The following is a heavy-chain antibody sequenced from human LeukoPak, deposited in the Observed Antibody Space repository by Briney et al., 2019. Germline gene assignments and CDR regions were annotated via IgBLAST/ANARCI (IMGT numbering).Heavy chain of an antibody. CDR1: GYTFTGYY. Sequence: ASVKVSCKASGYTFTGYYMDWVRQAPGQGLEWMGWINPNSGGTNYAQKFQGRVTMTRDTSISTAYMELSSLRSEDTAVYYCARDRPIDYWGQGTLVTVSS. CDR2: INPNSGGT. J-gene: IGHJ4*02. CDR3: ARDRPIDY. D-gene: IGHD6-6*01. V-gene: IGHV1-2*02.